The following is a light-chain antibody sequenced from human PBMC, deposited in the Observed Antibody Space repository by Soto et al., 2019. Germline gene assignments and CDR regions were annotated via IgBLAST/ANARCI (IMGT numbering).Light chain of an antibody. CDR2: DSN. CDR1: SSNVGAGND. CDR3: CSYAGSYSGV. J-gene: IGLJ3*02. Sequence: QSVLTQPPSVSGAPGQRVTISCTGSSSNVGAGNDVHWYRQLPGEAPKFLISDSNNRASGVPDRFSGSKSGNTASLTISGLQAEDEADYYCCSYAGSYSGVFGGGTKLTVL. V-gene: IGLV1-40*01.